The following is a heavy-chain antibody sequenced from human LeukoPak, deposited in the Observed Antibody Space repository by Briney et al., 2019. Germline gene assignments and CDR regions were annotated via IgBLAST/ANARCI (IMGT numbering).Heavy chain of an antibody. CDR3: ARFRGSGSPAFDY. CDR2: IYYSGST. CDR1: GGSISSGGYY. Sequence: SETLSLTCTVSGGSISSGGYYWSWIRQHPGKGLELIGYIYYSGSTYYNPSLKSRVTISVDTSKNQFSLKLSSVTAADTAVYYCARFRGSGSPAFDYWGQGTLVTVSS. J-gene: IGHJ4*02. V-gene: IGHV4-31*03. D-gene: IGHD3-10*01.